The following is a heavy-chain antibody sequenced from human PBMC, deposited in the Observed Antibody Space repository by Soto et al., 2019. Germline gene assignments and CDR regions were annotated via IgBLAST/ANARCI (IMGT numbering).Heavy chain of an antibody. CDR3: ARESEDLTSNFDY. CDR1: GFTFTRDS. V-gene: IGHV3-21*01. J-gene: IGHJ4*02. CDR2: ISSTTNYI. Sequence: EVQLVESGGGLVKPGGSLRLSCAASGFTFTRDSMNWVRQAPGKGLEWVSSISSTTNYIYYGDSMKGRFTISRDNAKKSLYLEMNSRRAEDTAVYYCARESEDLTSNFDYWGQGTLVTVSS.